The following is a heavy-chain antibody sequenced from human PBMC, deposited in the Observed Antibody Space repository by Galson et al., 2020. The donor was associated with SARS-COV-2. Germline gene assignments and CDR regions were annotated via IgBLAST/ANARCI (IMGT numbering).Heavy chain of an antibody. J-gene: IGHJ4*02. CDR2: ISYDGDIE. Sequence: GGSLRLSCAVSGFTFVNNGMHWVRQAPGKGLEWVALISYDGDIEYYADSVKGRLTISRDNSTNTLYPQKNSLRPEETAVYYCAKDKFSLTTHSHYFDNWGQGTLVTVSS. CDR1: GFTFVNNG. CDR3: AKDKFSLTTHSHYFDN. D-gene: IGHD4-17*01. V-gene: IGHV3-30*18.